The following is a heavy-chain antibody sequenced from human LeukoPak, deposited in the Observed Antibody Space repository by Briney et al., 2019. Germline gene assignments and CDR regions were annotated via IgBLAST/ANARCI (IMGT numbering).Heavy chain of an antibody. CDR2: INWNGGST. Sequence: GEALRLSCAASGFTFDDYGMSWVRQAPGKGREWVSGINWNGGSTGYADSVKGRFTISRDNAKNSLYLQMNSLRAEDTALYYCARDAPGSGSYGFPHAFDIWGQGTMVTV. D-gene: IGHD3-10*01. CDR1: GFTFDDYG. V-gene: IGHV3-20*04. CDR3: ARDAPGSGSYGFPHAFDI. J-gene: IGHJ3*02.